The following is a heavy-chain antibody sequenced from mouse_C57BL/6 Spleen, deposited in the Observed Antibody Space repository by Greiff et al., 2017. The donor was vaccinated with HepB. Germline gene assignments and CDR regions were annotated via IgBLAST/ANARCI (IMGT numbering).Heavy chain of an antibody. CDR1: GFTFSSYA. CDR3: ARIRDDYAMDY. Sequence: VQLQESGGGLVKPGGSLKLSCAASGFTFSSYAMSWVRQTPEKRLEWVATISDGGSYTYYPDNVKGRFTISRDNAKNNLYLQMSHLKSEDTAMYYCARIRDDYAMDYWGQGTSVTVSS. V-gene: IGHV5-4*01. CDR2: ISDGGSYT. J-gene: IGHJ4*01. D-gene: IGHD3-3*01.